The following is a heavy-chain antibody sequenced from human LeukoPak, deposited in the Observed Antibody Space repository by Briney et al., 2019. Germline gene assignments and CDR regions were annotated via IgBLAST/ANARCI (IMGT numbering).Heavy chain of an antibody. J-gene: IGHJ4*02. CDR3: ARDGLLGATNPFDY. CDR2: IYGADGT. V-gene: IGHV3-66*01. D-gene: IGHD1-26*01. CDR1: GFSVSTKY. Sequence: GGSLRLSCAASGFSVSTKYMSWVRQAPGKGLEWVSIIYGADGTYYADSEKGRFTISRDNSKNTLYLQMNSLRPEDTAVYYCARDGLLGATNPFDYWGQGTLVTVSS.